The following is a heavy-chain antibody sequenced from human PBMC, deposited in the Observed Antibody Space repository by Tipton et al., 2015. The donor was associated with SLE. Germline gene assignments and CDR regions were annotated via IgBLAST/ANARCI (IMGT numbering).Heavy chain of an antibody. J-gene: IGHJ6*02. V-gene: IGHV3-7*01. D-gene: IGHD2-15*01. Sequence: LSLTCTVSGGSISSHYWSWIRQPPGKGLEWVASIKQDGSEKYYVDSVKGRFTSSRDNAKKSLYLQMNSLRAEDTAVYYCARAMGWYYGMDVWGQGTTVTVSS. CDR3: ARAMGWYYGMDV. CDR1: GGSISSHY. CDR2: IKQDGSEK.